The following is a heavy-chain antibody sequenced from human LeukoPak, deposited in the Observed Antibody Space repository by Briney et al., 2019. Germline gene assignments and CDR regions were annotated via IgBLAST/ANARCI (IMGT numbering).Heavy chain of an antibody. J-gene: IGHJ5*02. CDR2: MNPNSGNT. CDR1: GYTFTSYD. D-gene: IGHD3-10*01. CDR3: ARDYYGSKSSSFDP. V-gene: IGHV1-8*01. Sequence: ASVKVSCRASGYTFTSYDINWVRQATGQGLEWLGWMNPNSGNTGYAQNFQGRVTMTRNTSIDTAYMELSSLRYEDTAVYYCARDYYGSKSSSFDPWGQGTLVTVSS.